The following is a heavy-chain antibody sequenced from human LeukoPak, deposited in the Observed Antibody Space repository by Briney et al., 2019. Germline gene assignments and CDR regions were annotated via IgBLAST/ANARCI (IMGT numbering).Heavy chain of an antibody. D-gene: IGHD5-18*01. V-gene: IGHV3-7*01. CDR2: IKGDGSEK. Sequence: PGGSLRLSCAASGFIFSSYWMAWVRQAPGKGLEWVANIKGDGSEKNYVDSVKGRFTISRDNAKNSLYLQMNSLRAEDTAVYYCARDAGYGYDRFDYWGQGTQVTVSS. J-gene: IGHJ4*02. CDR3: ARDAGYGYDRFDY. CDR1: GFIFSSYW.